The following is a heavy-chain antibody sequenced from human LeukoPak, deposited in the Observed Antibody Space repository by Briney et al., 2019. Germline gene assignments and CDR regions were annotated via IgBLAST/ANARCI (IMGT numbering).Heavy chain of an antibody. CDR2: IYPGDSDT. CDR1: GYTFTSYW. Sequence: GESLKISCKRSGYTFTSYWIGWVRQMPGKGLEWMGIIYPGDSDTRYSPSFQGQVTISADKSISTAYLQWSSLKASDTAMYYCARLRYSSGWYPFDYWGQGTLVTVSS. J-gene: IGHJ4*02. CDR3: ARLRYSSGWYPFDY. V-gene: IGHV5-51*01. D-gene: IGHD6-19*01.